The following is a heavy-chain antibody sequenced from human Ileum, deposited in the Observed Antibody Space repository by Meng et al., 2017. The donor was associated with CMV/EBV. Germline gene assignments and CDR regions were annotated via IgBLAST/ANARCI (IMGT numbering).Heavy chain of an antibody. V-gene: IGHV3-21*01. CDR2: ITGTSYYI. Sequence: GESLKISCAASGFTFSTYSMNWVRQAPGKGLEWASSITGTSYYIYYADSVKGRFAISRDNAKNSLYLQMNSLGAEDTAVYYCARSVYGGNDFDSWGQGTLVTVSS. CDR3: ARSVYGGNDFDS. J-gene: IGHJ4*02. D-gene: IGHD4-23*01. CDR1: GFTFSTYS.